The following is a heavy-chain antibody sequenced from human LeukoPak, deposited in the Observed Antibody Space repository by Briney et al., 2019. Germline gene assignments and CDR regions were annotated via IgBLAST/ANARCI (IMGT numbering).Heavy chain of an antibody. V-gene: IGHV4-39*07. CDR3: ARVITVRGVIFDY. CDR2: IYYSRST. D-gene: IGHD3-16*01. J-gene: IGHJ4*02. Sequence: PSETLSLTCSVSGDSISTSSYYWGWIRQPPGKGLEWIGTIYYSRSTYYNPSLTSRVTISVDTSKNQFSLSLISVTAADTAVYYCARVITVRGVIFDYWGQGTLVTVSS. CDR1: GDSISTSSYY.